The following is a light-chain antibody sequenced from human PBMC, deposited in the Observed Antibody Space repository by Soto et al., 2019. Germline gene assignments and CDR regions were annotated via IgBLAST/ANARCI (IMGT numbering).Light chain of an antibody. CDR3: HQRQSWPRT. Sequence: EIVMTQSPATVSVSPGERATLSCRASQSVSDKLAWYQQKPGQAPRLLIYHASARATGIPARFSGSGSGTEFTLTISGLQSEDFALYYCHQRQSWPRTFGQGTKVDIK. CDR2: HAS. CDR1: QSVSDK. J-gene: IGKJ1*01. V-gene: IGKV3-15*01.